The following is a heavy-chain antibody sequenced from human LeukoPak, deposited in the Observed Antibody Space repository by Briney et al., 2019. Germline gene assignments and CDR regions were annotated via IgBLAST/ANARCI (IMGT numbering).Heavy chain of an antibody. J-gene: IGHJ4*02. Sequence: PGGSLRLSCAASGFTFSSHWMHWVRQAPGKGLVWVSRINSDGSSISYADSVKGRFTISRDNSMNTLYLQMNSLRAEDTAVYYCARDNYCSSTDCYNFDYWGQGTLVTVSS. D-gene: IGHD2-2*02. CDR2: INSDGSSI. V-gene: IGHV3-74*01. CDR3: ARDNYCSSTDCYNFDY. CDR1: GFTFSSHW.